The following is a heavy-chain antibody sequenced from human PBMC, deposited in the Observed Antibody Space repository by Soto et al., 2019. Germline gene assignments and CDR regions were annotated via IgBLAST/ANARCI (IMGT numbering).Heavy chain of an antibody. CDR1: GYIFINYY. CDR3: ALRIYDFWSGYYEPYYYYGMDV. J-gene: IGHJ6*02. Sequence: ASVKVSCKASGYIFINYYIHWVRQAPGQGLEWIGIINPNGGSTNYAQKFRGRVTMARDTSTSTAYMDLSSLRSEDTAVYYCALRIYDFWSGYYEPYYYYGMDVWGQGTTVTVSS. V-gene: IGHV1-46*01. D-gene: IGHD3-3*01. CDR2: INPNGGST.